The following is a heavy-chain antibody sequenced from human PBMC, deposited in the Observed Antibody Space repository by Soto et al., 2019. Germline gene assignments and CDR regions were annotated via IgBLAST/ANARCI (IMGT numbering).Heavy chain of an antibody. CDR3: ARRGAGYNYDY. CDR1: GYSFPGFW. Sequence: TGESLKISCGASGYSFPGFWIGWVRQMPGKGLEWLGIIFPGDSDTRYSPSFQGQVTISVDKSISTAYLQWSSLKASDTAMYYCARRGAGYNYDYWGQGTLVTVSS. V-gene: IGHV5-51*01. J-gene: IGHJ4*02. CDR2: IFPGDSDT. D-gene: IGHD5-12*01.